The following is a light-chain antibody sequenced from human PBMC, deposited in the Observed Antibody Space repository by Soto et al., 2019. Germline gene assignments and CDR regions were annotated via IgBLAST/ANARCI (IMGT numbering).Light chain of an antibody. Sequence: RVTIVCLASQTISSWLAWYQQKPGKAPKLLIYKASTLKSGVPSRFSGSGSGTEFALTLSCLHPDYFAPYYYQHSNCYSEGFALGTKLDIK. CDR3: QHSNCYSEG. V-gene: IGKV1-5*03. CDR1: QTISSW. CDR2: KAS. J-gene: IGKJ1*01.